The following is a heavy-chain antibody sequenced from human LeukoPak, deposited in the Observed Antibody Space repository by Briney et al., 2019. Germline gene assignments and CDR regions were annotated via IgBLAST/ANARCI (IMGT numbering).Heavy chain of an antibody. CDR3: ARVSTNGVSNWFDP. Sequence: SETLSLSCAVYGGSFSGYYWSWIRQPPGKGLEWIGEINHSGSTNYNPSLKSRVTISVDTSTNQFSLKLSSVTAADTAVYYCARVSTNGVSNWFDPWGQGTLVTVSS. CDR2: INHSGST. D-gene: IGHD2-8*01. J-gene: IGHJ5*02. V-gene: IGHV4-34*01. CDR1: GGSFSGYY.